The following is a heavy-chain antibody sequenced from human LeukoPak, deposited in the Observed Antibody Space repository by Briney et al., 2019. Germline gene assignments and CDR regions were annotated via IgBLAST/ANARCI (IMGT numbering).Heavy chain of an antibody. CDR3: ARDRIAALYYYYGMDV. Sequence: GGSLRLSCAASGFTFSDYYMSWIRQAPGKGLEWVSYISSSGSTIYYADSVKRRFTISRDNAKNSLYLQMNSLRAEDTAVYYCARDRIAALYYYYGMDVWGQGTTVTVSS. CDR1: GFTFSDYY. V-gene: IGHV3-11*01. CDR2: ISSSGSTI. D-gene: IGHD6-13*01. J-gene: IGHJ6*02.